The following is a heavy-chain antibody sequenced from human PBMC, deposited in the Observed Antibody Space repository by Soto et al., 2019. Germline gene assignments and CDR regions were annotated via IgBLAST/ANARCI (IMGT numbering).Heavy chain of an antibody. V-gene: IGHV4-59*07. CDR3: ARQQLLPFYYALDV. J-gene: IGHJ6*02. CDR2: IYYRGSP. Sequence: QVQLQESGPGLVKPSDTLSLTCTVSGGSISGYYWSWIRQPAGKGLEYIGYIYYRGSPNYNPSLKSRVTMSVDTSRNQFSLKVNSVTAADTAVYYCARQQLLPFYYALDVWGQGTTVTVSS. D-gene: IGHD6-13*01. CDR1: GGSISGYY.